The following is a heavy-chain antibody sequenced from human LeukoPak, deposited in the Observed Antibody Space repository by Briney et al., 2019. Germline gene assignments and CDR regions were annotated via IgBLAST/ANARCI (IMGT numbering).Heavy chain of an antibody. D-gene: IGHD3-3*01. CDR1: GYTFTGYY. CDR2: INPNSGGT. CDR3: ARDRNDFYYYYYMDV. J-gene: IGHJ6*03. Sequence: ASVKVSCKASGYTFTGYYMHWVRQAPGRGLEWMGWINPNSGGTNYAQKFQGRVTMTRDTSISTAYMELSRLRSDDTAVYYCARDRNDFYYYYYMDVWGKGTTVTVSS. V-gene: IGHV1-2*02.